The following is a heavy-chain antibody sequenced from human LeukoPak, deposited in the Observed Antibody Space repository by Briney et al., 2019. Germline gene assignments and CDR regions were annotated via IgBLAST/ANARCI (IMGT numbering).Heavy chain of an antibody. CDR2: ISSSCSTI. Sequence: GGSLRLSCAASGFTFSSYEMNWVRQAPGKGLEWVSYISSSCSTIYYADSVKGRFTISRDNAKNSLYLQMNSLRAEDTAVYYCARGLRFLEWLFPFDYWGQGTLVTVSS. D-gene: IGHD3-3*01. CDR3: ARGLRFLEWLFPFDY. CDR1: GFTFSSYE. V-gene: IGHV3-48*03. J-gene: IGHJ4*02.